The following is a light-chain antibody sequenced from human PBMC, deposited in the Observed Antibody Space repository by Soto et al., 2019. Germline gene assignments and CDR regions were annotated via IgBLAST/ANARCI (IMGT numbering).Light chain of an antibody. Sequence: EIVMTQSPATLSVSPGERATLSCRASQSVSNNLAWYQQKPGQAPRRLIYGASTRATGIPARFSGSGSGTEFTLTISSLQSEDFAVYYCQQYNNWVFTFGPGTKVDIK. J-gene: IGKJ3*01. V-gene: IGKV3-15*01. CDR2: GAS. CDR1: QSVSNN. CDR3: QQYNNWVFT.